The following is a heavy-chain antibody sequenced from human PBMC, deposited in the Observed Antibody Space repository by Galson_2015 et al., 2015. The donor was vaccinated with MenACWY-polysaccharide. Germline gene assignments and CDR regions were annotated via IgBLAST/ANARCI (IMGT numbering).Heavy chain of an antibody. CDR1: GFTFSNYW. J-gene: IGHJ4*02. V-gene: IGHV3-7*03. CDR3: ASQTWTGYFDY. CDR2: IKQDGSEK. Sequence: SLRLSCAASGFTFSNYWMSWVRQAPGKELEWVANIKQDGSEKYYVDSVKGRFTISRDNAKTSLYLRMNSLRAEDTAMYYCASQTWTGYFDYWGQGILVTVSS. D-gene: IGHD3-10*01.